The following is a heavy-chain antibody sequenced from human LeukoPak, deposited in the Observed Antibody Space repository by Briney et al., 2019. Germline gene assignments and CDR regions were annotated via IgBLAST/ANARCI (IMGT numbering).Heavy chain of an antibody. CDR3: ASPERSSSGWSNFDY. D-gene: IGHD6-19*01. V-gene: IGHV3-48*01. CDR2: ISSSSSTI. J-gene: IGHJ4*02. CDR1: GFTFSSYS. Sequence: GGSLRLSCAASGFTFSSYSMNWVRQAPGKGLEWVSYISSSSSTIYYADSVKGRFTISRDNAKNSLYLQMNSLRAEDTAVYYCASPERSSSGWSNFDYWGQGTLVTVSS.